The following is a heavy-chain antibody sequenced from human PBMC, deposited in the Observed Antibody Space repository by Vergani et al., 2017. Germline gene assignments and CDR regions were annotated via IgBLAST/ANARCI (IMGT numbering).Heavy chain of an antibody. D-gene: IGHD2-8*01. CDR2: ISSSSSYT. CDR1: GFTFSDYY. J-gene: IGHJ4*02. CDR3: AREGCTNGVCYTGFDY. Sequence: QVQLVESGGGLVKPGGSLRLSCAASGFTFSDYYMSWIRQAPGKGLEWVSYISSSSSYTNYADSLKGRFTISRDNAKNSLYLQMNSLRAEDTAVYYCAREGCTNGVCYTGFDYWGQGTLVTVSS. V-gene: IGHV3-11*05.